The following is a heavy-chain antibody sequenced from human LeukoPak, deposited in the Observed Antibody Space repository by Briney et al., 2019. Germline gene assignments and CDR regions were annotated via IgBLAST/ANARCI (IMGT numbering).Heavy chain of an antibody. CDR2: IYYSGST. V-gene: IGHV4-39*07. Sequence: SETLSLICTVSGGSISSSSYYWGWIRQPPGKGLEWIGSIYYSGSTYYNPSLKSRVTISLDTSKNQFSLKVGSMTAADTAVYYCARAGGYGLIDYWGQGTMVTVSS. CDR1: GGSISSSSYY. CDR3: ARAGGYGLIDY. J-gene: IGHJ4*02. D-gene: IGHD5-18*01.